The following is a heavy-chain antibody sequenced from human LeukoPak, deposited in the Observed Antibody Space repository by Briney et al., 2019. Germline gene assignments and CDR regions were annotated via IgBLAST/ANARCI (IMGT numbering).Heavy chain of an antibody. D-gene: IGHD2-15*01. J-gene: IGHJ3*02. CDR1: GGSISSYY. CDR3: ASVPPAGSHSGGSSYSGPYTFYI. V-gene: IGHV4-59*01. Sequence: PSETLSLTRSVTGGSISSYYWSWIRQPPGKGPEWNGYMHYSGSTPYNPSLQSRANISIDTSQIQFSLKMTSVTAADTAVYYCASVPPAGSHSGGSSYSGPYTFYIWGQGTMVTVSS. CDR2: MHYSGST.